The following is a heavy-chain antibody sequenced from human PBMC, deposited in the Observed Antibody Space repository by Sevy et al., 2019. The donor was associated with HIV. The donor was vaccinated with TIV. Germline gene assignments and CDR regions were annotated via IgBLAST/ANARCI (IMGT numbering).Heavy chain of an antibody. Sequence: SETLSLTCTVSGISISNYYWPWIRQPPGKGLEWIGYIYYTGSSDSNPSLKSRVTTSVDTSKNQFPLRLTSVTTADTATYYCARAPPVRSGDDSLNWFDPWGQGALVTVSS. CDR2: IYYTGSS. V-gene: IGHV4-59*01. CDR3: ARAPPVRSGDDSLNWFDP. CDR1: GISISNYY. J-gene: IGHJ5*02. D-gene: IGHD6-25*01.